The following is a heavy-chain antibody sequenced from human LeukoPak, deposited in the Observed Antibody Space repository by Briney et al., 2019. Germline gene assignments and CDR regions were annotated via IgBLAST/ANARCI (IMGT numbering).Heavy chain of an antibody. CDR1: GYTFTSYD. CDR2: MNPNSGNT. CDR3: ARAKRARYYYGSGSYVYYNYYMDV. D-gene: IGHD3-10*01. Sequence: ASVKVSCKASGYTFTSYDINWVRQATGQGLEWMGWMNPNSGNTGYAQKFQGRVTMTRNTSISTAYMELSSLRSEDTAVYYCARAKRARYYYGSGSYVYYNYYMDVWGKGTTVTVSS. V-gene: IGHV1-8*01. J-gene: IGHJ6*03.